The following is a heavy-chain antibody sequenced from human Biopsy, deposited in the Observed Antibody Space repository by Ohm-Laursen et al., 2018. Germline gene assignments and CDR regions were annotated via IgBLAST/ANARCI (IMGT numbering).Heavy chain of an antibody. CDR2: LTWNSGTI. J-gene: IGHJ4*02. D-gene: IGHD3-16*01. CDR1: GFNFDDYA. CDR3: VRSLRNYDFLDS. V-gene: IGHV3-9*01. Sequence: SLRLSCAASGFNFDDYAMHWIRQGPGKGLEWVAGLTWNSGTIAYAGSVRGRFTISRDNAKDSLYLQMNNLTSEDTALYYCVRSLRNYDFLDSWGQGTLVSVSS.